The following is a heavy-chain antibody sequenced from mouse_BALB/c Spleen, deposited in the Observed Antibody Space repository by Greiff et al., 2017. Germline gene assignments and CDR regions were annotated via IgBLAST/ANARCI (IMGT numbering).Heavy chain of an antibody. J-gene: IGHJ4*01. V-gene: IGHV1-14*01. CDR1: GYTFTSYV. CDR2: INPYNDGT. CDR3: ARDYGDYAMDY. Sequence: EVQLQQSGPELVKPGASVKMSCKASGYTFTSYVMHWVKQKPGQGLEWIGYINPYNDGTKYNEKFKGKATLTSDKSSSTAYIELSSLTSEDSAVYYCARDYGDYAMDYWGQGTSVTVSS. D-gene: IGHD1-1*01.